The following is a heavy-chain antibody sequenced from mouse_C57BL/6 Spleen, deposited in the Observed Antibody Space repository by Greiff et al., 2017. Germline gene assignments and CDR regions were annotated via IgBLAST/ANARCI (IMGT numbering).Heavy chain of an antibody. CDR3: AREGGSGPYAMDY. Sequence: EVKLMESGPGLVKPSQSLSLTCSVTGYSITSGYYWNWIRQFPGNKLEWMGYISYDGSNNYNPSLKNRISITRDTSKNQFFLKLNSVTTEDTATYYCAREGGSGPYAMDYWGQGTSVTVSS. CDR1: GYSITSGYY. CDR2: ISYDGSN. J-gene: IGHJ4*01. V-gene: IGHV3-6*01.